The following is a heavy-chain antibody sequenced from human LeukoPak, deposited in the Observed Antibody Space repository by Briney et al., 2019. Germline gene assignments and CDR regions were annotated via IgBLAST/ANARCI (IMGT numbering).Heavy chain of an antibody. CDR3: ARGSDYDFWSGYSKNWFDP. CDR1: GFTFSSYA. J-gene: IGHJ5*02. V-gene: IGHV3-23*01. Sequence: GGSLRLSCAASGFTFSSYAMSWVRQAPGKGLEWVSAISGSGGSTYYAVSVKGRFTISRDNSKNTLYLQMNSLRAEDTAVYYCARGSDYDFWSGYSKNWFDPWGQGTLVTVSS. D-gene: IGHD3-3*01. CDR2: ISGSGGST.